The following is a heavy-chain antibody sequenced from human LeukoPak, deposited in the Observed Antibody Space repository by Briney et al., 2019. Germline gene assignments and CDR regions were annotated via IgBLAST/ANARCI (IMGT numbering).Heavy chain of an antibody. CDR3: AKDYLPYSSSWYFDY. CDR2: ISGSGGST. CDR1: GFTFSSYA. Sequence: PGGSLRLSCAASGFTFSSYAMSWVRQAPGKGLEWVSAISGSGGSTYYADSVKGRFTISRDNSKNTLYLQMNSLRAEDTAVYYCAKDYLPYSSSWYFDYWGQGTLVTVSS. J-gene: IGHJ4*02. V-gene: IGHV3-23*01. D-gene: IGHD6-13*01.